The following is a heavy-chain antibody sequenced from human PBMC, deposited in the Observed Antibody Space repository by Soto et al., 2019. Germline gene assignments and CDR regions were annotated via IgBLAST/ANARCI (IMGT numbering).Heavy chain of an antibody. CDR3: AKGGWYDYIWGSYRPHFDY. Sequence: EVQLVESGGGLVQPGRSLRLSCAASGFTFDDYAMHWVRQAPGKGLEWVSGISWNSGSIGYADSVKGRFTISRDNAKNSLYLQMNSVRAEDTALYYCAKGGWYDYIWGSYRPHFDYWGQGALVTVFS. CDR1: GFTFDDYA. CDR2: ISWNSGSI. J-gene: IGHJ4*02. V-gene: IGHV3-9*01. D-gene: IGHD3-16*02.